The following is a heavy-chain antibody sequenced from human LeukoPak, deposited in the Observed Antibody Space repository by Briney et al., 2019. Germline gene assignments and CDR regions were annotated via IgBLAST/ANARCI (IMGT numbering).Heavy chain of an antibody. J-gene: IGHJ4*02. V-gene: IGHV3-9*01. Sequence: SGGSLRLSFAASGFTFDDYAMHWVRQAPGKGLEWVSGISWNSGSIGYADSVKGRFTISRDNAKNSLYLQMNSLRAEDTAVYYCAKAQSIAALYYFDYWGQGTLVTVSS. CDR1: GFTFDDYA. D-gene: IGHD6-6*01. CDR3: AKAQSIAALYYFDY. CDR2: ISWNSGSI.